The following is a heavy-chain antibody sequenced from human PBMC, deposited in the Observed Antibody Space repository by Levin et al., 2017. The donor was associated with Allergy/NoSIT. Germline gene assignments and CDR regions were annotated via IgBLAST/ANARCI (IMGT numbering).Heavy chain of an antibody. Sequence: GGSLRLSCVGSGFTLSDSATTWVRQAPGEGLVWVSGISDSGSSTYYADSVKGRFTISRDISTNTVFLQMNSLSAEDTALYYCARGSYCSAGTYYSRLGDWGQGTLVTVAS. D-gene: IGHD2-15*01. CDR1: GFTLSDSA. CDR3: ARGSYCSAGTYYSRLGD. J-gene: IGHJ4*02. CDR2: ISDSGSST. V-gene: IGHV3-23*01.